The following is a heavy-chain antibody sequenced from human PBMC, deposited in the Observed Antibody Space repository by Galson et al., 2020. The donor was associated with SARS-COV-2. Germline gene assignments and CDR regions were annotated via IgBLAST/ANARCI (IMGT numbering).Heavy chain of an antibody. CDR3: ARETDDYTSCLYDH. D-gene: IGHD2-2*01. CDR2: ISYDGTKR. CDR1: GFTFSSSA. J-gene: IGHJ5*02. Sequence: GGSLRLSCRASGFTFSSSAMHWVRQAPGKGLEWVAIISYDGTKRYNLDSVKGRFTISRDNSKNTLYLQMDSLTTEDTAVYYCARETDDYTSCLYDHWGQGTLVTVSS. V-gene: IGHV3-30*04.